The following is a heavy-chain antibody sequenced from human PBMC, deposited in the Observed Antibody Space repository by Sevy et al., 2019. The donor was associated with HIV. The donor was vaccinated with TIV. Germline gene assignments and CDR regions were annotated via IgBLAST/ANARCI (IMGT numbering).Heavy chain of an antibody. D-gene: IGHD3-16*01. CDR1: GFTFSTYG. V-gene: IGHV3-33*01. CDR2: MWFDGSNT. CDR3: ARDLEFYDYGDYGPAFMPDY. J-gene: IGHJ4*02. Sequence: GGSLRLSCAASGFTFSTYGMHWVRQAPGKGLEWVAVMWFDGSNTYYAHSVKGRFTISRDIAKNTLHLQMNSLRAEDTAIYYCARDLEFYDYGDYGPAFMPDYWGQGTLVTVSS.